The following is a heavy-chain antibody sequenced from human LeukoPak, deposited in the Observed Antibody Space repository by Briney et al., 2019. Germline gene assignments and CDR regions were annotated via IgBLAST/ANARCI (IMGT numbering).Heavy chain of an antibody. CDR2: INYNGAIT. J-gene: IGHJ4*02. Sequence: GGSLRLSCAPSGFTFVDYGLSWVRRAPGKGLEWLCAINYNGAITDYADSVKGRFTISRDNAKNSLYLRMDSLRAEDTALYYCARDHLGPSFSVSHFDLWGQGTLVTVSS. D-gene: IGHD3-3*02. CDR3: ARDHLGPSFSVSHFDL. V-gene: IGHV3-20*04. CDR1: GFTFVDYG.